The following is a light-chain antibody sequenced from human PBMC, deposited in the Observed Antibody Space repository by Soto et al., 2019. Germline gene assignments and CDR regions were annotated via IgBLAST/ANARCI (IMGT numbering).Light chain of an antibody. V-gene: IGKV3-11*01. J-gene: IGKJ1*01. CDR1: QSVSSY. Sequence: EIVLTQSPATLSLSPGERATLSCRASQSVSSYLAWYQQKPGQAPRLLIYDASNRATGITARFSGSGSGTDFTLTISSLEPADFAGYYCQQRSNWRGTFGQGTKVEIK. CDR2: DAS. CDR3: QQRSNWRGT.